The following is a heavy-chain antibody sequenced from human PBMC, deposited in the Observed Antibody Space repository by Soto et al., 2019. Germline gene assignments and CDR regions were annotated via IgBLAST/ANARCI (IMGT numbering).Heavy chain of an antibody. CDR3: ARVAGYDSSGELDY. CDR1: GVSSSSGDDY. CDR2: IYYSGST. J-gene: IGHJ4*02. Sequence: SETLSLSCTVAGVSSSSGDDYLSRIRKPPGKGLEWIGYIYYSGSTYYNPSLKSRVTISVDTTKNQFSLKLSSVTAADTAVYYCARVAGYDSSGELDYWGQGTLLTVSS. V-gene: IGHV4-30-4*01. D-gene: IGHD3-22*01.